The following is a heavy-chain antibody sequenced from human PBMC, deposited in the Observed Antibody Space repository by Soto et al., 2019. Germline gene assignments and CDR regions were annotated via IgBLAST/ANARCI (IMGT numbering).Heavy chain of an antibody. CDR3: ANEGAARASQAVGYYYGMDV. J-gene: IGHJ6*02. V-gene: IGHV1-69*01. CDR1: GGTFSSYA. CDR2: IIPIFGTA. Sequence: QVQLVQSGAEVKKPGSSVKVSCKASGGTFSSYAISWVRQAPGQGLEWMGGIIPIFGTANYAQKFQGRVTITADESTSTAYMELSSLRSEDTAVYYCANEGAARASQAVGYYYGMDVWGQGTTVTVSS. D-gene: IGHD6-19*01.